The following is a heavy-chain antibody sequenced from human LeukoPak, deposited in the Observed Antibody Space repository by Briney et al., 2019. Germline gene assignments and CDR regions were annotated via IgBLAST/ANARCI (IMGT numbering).Heavy chain of an antibody. CDR2: ISGDGGST. CDR3: ARGRYYDILTGYYGIFDY. D-gene: IGHD3-9*01. J-gene: IGHJ4*02. V-gene: IGHV3-43*02. Sequence: PGGSLRLSCAAPGFTFDDYAMHWVRQAPGKGLEWVSLISGDGGSTYYADSVKGRFTISRDNSKNSLYLQMSSLRTEDTALYYCARGRYYDILTGYYGIFDYWGQGTLVTVSS. CDR1: GFTFDDYA.